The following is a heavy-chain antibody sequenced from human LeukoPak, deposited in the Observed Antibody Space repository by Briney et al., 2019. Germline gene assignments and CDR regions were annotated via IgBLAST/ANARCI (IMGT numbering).Heavy chain of an antibody. CDR2: ISGSGGST. Sequence: GGSLRLSCAASGYTFSSYAMSWVRQAPGKGLEWVSAISGSGGSTYYADSVKGRFTISRDNSKNTLYLQMNSLRAEDTAVYYCAKVSLVGSSRSHLDYWGQGTLVTVSS. J-gene: IGHJ4*02. CDR1: GYTFSSYA. D-gene: IGHD6-13*01. CDR3: AKVSLVGSSRSHLDY. V-gene: IGHV3-23*01.